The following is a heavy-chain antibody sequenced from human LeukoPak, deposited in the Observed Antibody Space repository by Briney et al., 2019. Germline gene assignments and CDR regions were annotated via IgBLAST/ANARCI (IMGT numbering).Heavy chain of an antibody. CDR2: IYYSGST. CDR1: GGSISSYY. Sequence: SETLSLTCTVSGGSISSYYWSWIRQPPGKGLEWIGYIYYSGSTNYNPSLKSRVTVSVDTSKKQFSLNLRSVTAADTAVYYCARGLHYNILTGGMDVWGQGTTVIVSS. V-gene: IGHV4-59*12. CDR3: ARGLHYNILTGGMDV. J-gene: IGHJ6*02. D-gene: IGHD3-9*01.